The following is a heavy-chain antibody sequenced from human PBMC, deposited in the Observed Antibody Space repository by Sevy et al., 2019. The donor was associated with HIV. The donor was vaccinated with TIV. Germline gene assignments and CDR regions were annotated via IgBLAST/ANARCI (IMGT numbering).Heavy chain of an antibody. Sequence: GGSLRLSCAASGFTFSSYAIHWVRQAPGKGLEWVAVISYDGNNKYYADSVKGRFTISRDNSKNTLYLQMNSLRAEDTAVYYCARDVSYYDRSGYSLDYSGQGTLVTVSS. CDR2: ISYDGNNK. D-gene: IGHD3-22*01. CDR1: GFTFSSYA. J-gene: IGHJ4*02. CDR3: ARDVSYYDRSGYSLDY. V-gene: IGHV3-30-3*01.